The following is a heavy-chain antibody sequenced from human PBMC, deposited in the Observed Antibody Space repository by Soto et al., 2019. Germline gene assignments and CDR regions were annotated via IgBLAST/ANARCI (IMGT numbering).Heavy chain of an antibody. CDR2: IYSGGST. CDR1: GFTVSRNY. CDR3: ARVPFAPRGQNEGYYYYGMDV. D-gene: IGHD3-10*01. Sequence: GGSLRLSCAASGFTVSRNYMSWVRQAPGKGLEWVSVIYSGGSTYYADPVKGRFTISRDNSKNTLYLQMNSLRAEDTAVYYCARVPFAPRGQNEGYYYYGMDVWGQGTTVTVSS. V-gene: IGHV3-53*01. J-gene: IGHJ6*02.